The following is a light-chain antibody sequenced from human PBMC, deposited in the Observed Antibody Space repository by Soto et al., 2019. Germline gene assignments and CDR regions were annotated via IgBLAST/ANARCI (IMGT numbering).Light chain of an antibody. Sequence: DIVLTQSPDSLAVSLGERATINCKSSQNILYSSNNQNYLAWYQQKPGQSPRLLIYWASTRESGVPDRFSGSGSGTDFTLTISSLQAEDVAVYYCQQHYSTPRTFGQGTKVDIK. CDR1: QNILYSSNNQNY. V-gene: IGKV4-1*01. CDR2: WAS. J-gene: IGKJ1*01. CDR3: QQHYSTPRT.